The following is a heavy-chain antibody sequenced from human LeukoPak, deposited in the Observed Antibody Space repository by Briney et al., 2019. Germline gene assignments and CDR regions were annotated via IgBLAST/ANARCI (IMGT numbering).Heavy chain of an antibody. D-gene: IGHD3-16*02. V-gene: IGHV1-69*04. CDR3: AKPGRYDYVWGSYRYSDAFDI. J-gene: IGHJ3*02. CDR1: GGTFSSYA. CDR2: IIPIFGIA. Sequence: ASVKVSCKASGGTFSSYAISWVRQAPGQGLEWMGRIIPIFGIANYAQKFQGRVTITADKSPSPAYMELSSLRSEDTAVYYCAKPGRYDYVWGSYRYSDAFDIWGQGTMVTVSS.